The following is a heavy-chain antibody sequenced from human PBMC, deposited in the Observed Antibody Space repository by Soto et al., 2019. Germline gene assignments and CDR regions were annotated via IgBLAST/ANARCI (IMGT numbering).Heavy chain of an antibody. CDR3: ASHIVVVTANYYYYYGMDV. Sequence: GASVKVSCKASGGTFSSYAISWVRQAPGQGLEWMGGIIANNGTANYAQKLQGRVTMTTDESTSTAYMELRSLRSDDTAVYYCASHIVVVTANYYYYYGMDVWGQETTVTVSS. V-gene: IGHV1-69*05. J-gene: IGHJ6*02. D-gene: IGHD2-21*02. CDR2: IIANNGTA. CDR1: GGTFSSYA.